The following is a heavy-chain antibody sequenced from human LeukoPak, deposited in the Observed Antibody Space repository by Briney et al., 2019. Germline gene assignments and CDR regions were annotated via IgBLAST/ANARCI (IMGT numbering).Heavy chain of an antibody. V-gene: IGHV3-21*01. Sequence: GGSLRLSCAASGFTFSTYWMNWVRQAPGKGLEWVSCISSSSSYIYYADSVKGRFTISRDNAKNSLYLQMNSLRAEDTAVYYCARGGIAVAFNWFDPWGQGTLVTVSS. CDR2: ISSSSSYI. CDR1: GFTFSTYW. CDR3: ARGGIAVAFNWFDP. D-gene: IGHD6-19*01. J-gene: IGHJ5*02.